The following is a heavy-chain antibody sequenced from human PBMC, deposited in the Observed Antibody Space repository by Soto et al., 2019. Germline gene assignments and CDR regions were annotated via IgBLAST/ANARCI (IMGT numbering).Heavy chain of an antibody. J-gene: IGHJ6*02. CDR1: GFTFSSYS. CDR3: ARADGDFGWLLRYYYYGMDV. Sequence: EVQLVESGGGLVKPGGSLRLSCAASGFTFSSYSMNWVRQAPGKGLEWVSSISSSSSYIYYADSVKGRFTISRDNAKNSXYXXMNSLRAEDAAVYYCARADGDFGWLLRYYYYGMDVWGQGTTVTVSS. CDR2: ISSSSSYI. V-gene: IGHV3-21*01. D-gene: IGHD3-9*01.